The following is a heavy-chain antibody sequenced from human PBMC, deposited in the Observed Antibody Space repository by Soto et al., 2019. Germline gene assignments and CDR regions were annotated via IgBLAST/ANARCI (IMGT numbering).Heavy chain of an antibody. Sequence: PGGSLRLSCAASGFTFTSYWMHWVRQAPGKGLVWVSRINSDGSSTTYADSVKGRFTISRDNAKNTLYLQMNSLRAEDTAVYYCARGRSDSSGWFDYWGQGTLVTSPQ. CDR1: GFTFTSYW. J-gene: IGHJ4*02. CDR3: ARGRSDSSGWFDY. D-gene: IGHD6-19*01. V-gene: IGHV3-74*01. CDR2: INSDGSST.